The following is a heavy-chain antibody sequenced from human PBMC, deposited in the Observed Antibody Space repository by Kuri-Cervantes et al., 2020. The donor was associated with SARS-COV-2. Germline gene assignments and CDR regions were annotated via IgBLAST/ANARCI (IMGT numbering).Heavy chain of an antibody. Sequence: SQTLSLTCAISGDSVSSKIAAWNWIRQSPSRGLEWLGRTYYRSKWYDDYAVSVKSRISINPDTSKNQFSLHLNSVTPEDTYVYYCARGNNWPPDGWFDPWGQGTLVTVSS. V-gene: IGHV6-1*01. CDR2: TYYRSKWYD. CDR3: ARGNNWPPDGWFDP. D-gene: IGHD1-20*01. CDR1: GDSVSSKIAA. J-gene: IGHJ5*02.